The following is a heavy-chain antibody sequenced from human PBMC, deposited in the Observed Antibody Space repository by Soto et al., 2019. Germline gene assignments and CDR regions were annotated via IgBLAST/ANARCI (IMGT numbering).Heavy chain of an antibody. CDR3: TRDVGATNY. CDR2: IRSKAYGGTT. D-gene: IGHD1-26*01. V-gene: IGHV3-49*04. CDR1: KFTFNTSA. J-gene: IGHJ4*02. Sequence: GGSLRLSCAASKFTFNTSAMAWVRQAPGKGLEWVGFIRSKAYGGTTEYAASVKGRFTISRDDSKSIAYLQMNSLKTEDTAVYYCTRDVGATNYWGQGTLVTVSS.